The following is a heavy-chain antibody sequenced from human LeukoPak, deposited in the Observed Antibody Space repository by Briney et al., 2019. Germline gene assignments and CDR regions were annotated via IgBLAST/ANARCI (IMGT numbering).Heavy chain of an antibody. Sequence: SETLSLTCTVSGGSMRSYYWSWIRQSPGKGLEWIGYIYYSGSTNYNPSLKSRVTISLDTSKNQFSLNLSSVTAADTAVYYCARHLSGWPHYFDYWGQGTLVTVSS. V-gene: IGHV4-59*08. CDR3: ARHLSGWPHYFDY. D-gene: IGHD6-19*01. J-gene: IGHJ4*02. CDR1: GGSMRSYY. CDR2: IYYSGST.